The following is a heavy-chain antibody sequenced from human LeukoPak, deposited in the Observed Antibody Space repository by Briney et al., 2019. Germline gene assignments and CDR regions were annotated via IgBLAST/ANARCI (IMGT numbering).Heavy chain of an antibody. Sequence: ASVKVSCKASGYTFTNFGLNWVRQAPGQGLEWMGWISPNNDNTNYARKFQGRVTMTTDTSTNTAYMELRSLRSDDTAVYYCARDRRSHYDILAGSLDSWGQGILVTVSS. V-gene: IGHV1-18*04. J-gene: IGHJ4*02. D-gene: IGHD3-9*01. CDR2: ISPNNDNT. CDR1: GYTFTNFG. CDR3: ARDRRSHYDILAGSLDS.